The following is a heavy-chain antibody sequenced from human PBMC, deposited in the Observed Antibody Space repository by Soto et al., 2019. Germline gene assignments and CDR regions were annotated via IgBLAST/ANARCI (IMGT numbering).Heavy chain of an antibody. CDR3: GSVRPSGYVLS. CDR2: VYFSGNT. Sequence: SETLSLTCTVSGGSLSSYYWTWIRQSPGKGLVWIGYVYFSGNTNYNPSLKSRVTISIDTSKNQFSLRLASVTAADTAFYYCGSVRPSGYVLSWGQGTLVTVSS. D-gene: IGHD6-25*01. CDR1: GGSLSSYY. J-gene: IGHJ5*02. V-gene: IGHV4-59*01.